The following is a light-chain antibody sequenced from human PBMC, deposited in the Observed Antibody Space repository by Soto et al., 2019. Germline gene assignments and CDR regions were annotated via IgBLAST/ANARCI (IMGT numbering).Light chain of an antibody. Sequence: GQTASINCRASQSISAWLAWYQQKPGKAPRLLIYKASTLEIGVPSRFSGSGSGTEFTLTISSLQPDDVAIYYCQQYNDYSWTFGQGTKVDIK. CDR1: QSISAW. CDR3: QQYNDYSWT. V-gene: IGKV1-5*03. CDR2: KAS. J-gene: IGKJ1*01.